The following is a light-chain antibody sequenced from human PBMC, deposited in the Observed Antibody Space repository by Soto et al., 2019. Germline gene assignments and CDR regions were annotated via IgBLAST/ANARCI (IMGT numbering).Light chain of an antibody. CDR3: QQYNSYPWT. J-gene: IGKJ1*01. V-gene: IGKV1-5*03. Sequence: DVQMTQSPSTLSASVGDRVTITCRASQSISGWLAWYQQRPGKAPKLMIYKASTLETGVPSRFSGSGSGTEFTLTINNLQPDDFATYYCQQYNSYPWTFGQGTKVDIK. CDR2: KAS. CDR1: QSISGW.